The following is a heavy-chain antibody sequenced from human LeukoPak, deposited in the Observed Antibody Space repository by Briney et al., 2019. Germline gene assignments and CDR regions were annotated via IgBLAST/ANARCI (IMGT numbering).Heavy chain of an antibody. Sequence: GGSLRLSCAASGFNFRTYGMHWVRQAPGKGLEWLAIIWHDGSNKYYGDSVKGRFTISRDNSKNTLYLQMNSLRAEDTAVYYCARGSFGVPALIDYWGQGTLVTVSS. V-gene: IGHV3-30*02. CDR3: ARGSFGVPALIDY. CDR2: IWHDGSNK. CDR1: GFNFRTYG. D-gene: IGHD3-3*01. J-gene: IGHJ4*02.